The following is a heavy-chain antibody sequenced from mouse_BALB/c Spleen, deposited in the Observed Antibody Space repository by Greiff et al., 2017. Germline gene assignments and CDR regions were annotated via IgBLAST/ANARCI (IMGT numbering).Heavy chain of an antibody. D-gene: IGHD4-1*01. CDR1: GYSITSDYA. V-gene: IGHV3-2*02. Sequence: EVKLMESGPGLVKPSQSLSLTCTVTGYSITSDYAWNWIRQFPGNKLEWMGYISYSGSTSYNPSLKSRISITRDTSKNQFFLQLNSVTTEDTATYYCARRGTGTGNYFDYWGQGTTLTVSS. J-gene: IGHJ2*01. CDR2: ISYSGST. CDR3: ARRGTGTGNYFDY.